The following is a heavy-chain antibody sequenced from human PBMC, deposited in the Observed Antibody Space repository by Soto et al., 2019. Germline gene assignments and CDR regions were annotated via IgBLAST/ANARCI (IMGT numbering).Heavy chain of an antibody. J-gene: IGHJ5*02. CDR1: GFTFSSYA. D-gene: IGHD4-17*01. CDR2: ISGRGGST. V-gene: IGHV3-23*01. CDR3: AKEHYGDYADFGWFDP. Sequence: EVQLLESGGGLVQPGGSLRLSCAASGFTFSSYAMSWVRQAPGKGLEWVSDISGRGGSTYYADSVKGRFTISRDNSKYTLYLQMNSLRAEDTAVYYCAKEHYGDYADFGWFDPWGQGTLVTVSS.